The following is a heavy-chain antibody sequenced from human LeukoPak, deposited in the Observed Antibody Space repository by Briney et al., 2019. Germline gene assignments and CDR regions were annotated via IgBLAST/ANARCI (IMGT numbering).Heavy chain of an antibody. V-gene: IGHV4-34*01. J-gene: IGHJ5*02. CDR1: GGSISNYY. CDR2: INHSGST. CDR3: ARENDP. Sequence: PSETLSLTCTVSGGSISNYYWSWIRQPPGKGLEWIGEINHSGSTNYNPSLKSRVTISVDTSKNQFSLKLSSVTAADTAVYYCARENDPWGQGTLVTVSS.